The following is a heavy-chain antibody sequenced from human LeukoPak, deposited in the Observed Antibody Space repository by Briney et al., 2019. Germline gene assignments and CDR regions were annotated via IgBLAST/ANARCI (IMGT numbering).Heavy chain of an antibody. CDR3: ASGGIAAADAEYFHH. CDR2: IYHSGST. Sequence: NTSGTLSLTCAVSGGSISSSNWWSWVRLPPGKGLEWIGEIYHSGSTNYNPSLKSRVTISVDKSKNQFSLKLSSVTAADTAVYYCASGGIAAADAEYFHHWGQGTLVTVSS. CDR1: GGSISSSNW. V-gene: IGHV4-4*02. D-gene: IGHD6-13*01. J-gene: IGHJ1*01.